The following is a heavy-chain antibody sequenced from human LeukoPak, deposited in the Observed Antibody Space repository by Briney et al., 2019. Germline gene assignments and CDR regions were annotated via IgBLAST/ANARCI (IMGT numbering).Heavy chain of an antibody. D-gene: IGHD1-26*01. V-gene: IGHV1-69*05. CDR2: IIPIFGTA. CDR3: AREEWEPPVAFDI. Sequence: SVKVSCKASGGTFSSYAISWVRQAPGQGLEWMGRIIPIFGTANYAQKFQGRVTITTDESTSTAYMELSSLRSEDAAVYYCAREEWEPPVAFDIWGQGTMVTVSS. CDR1: GGTFSSYA. J-gene: IGHJ3*02.